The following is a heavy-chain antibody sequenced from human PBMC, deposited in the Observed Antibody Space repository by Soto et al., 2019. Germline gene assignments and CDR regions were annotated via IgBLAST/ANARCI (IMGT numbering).Heavy chain of an antibody. V-gene: IGHV3-33*01. CDR2: IWFDGSNT. CDR3: ARDSDYGSNSGWLDP. Sequence: QVLLVQSGGGVVQPGRSLRLSCAASGFTFKNYGMHWVRQAPGKGLEWVAVIWFDGSNTHYADSVKGRFTVSRDNSKNTLGLQMNSLRAEDMAVYYCARDSDYGSNSGWLDPWGQGTLVTVSS. D-gene: IGHD4-17*01. CDR1: GFTFKNYG. J-gene: IGHJ5*02.